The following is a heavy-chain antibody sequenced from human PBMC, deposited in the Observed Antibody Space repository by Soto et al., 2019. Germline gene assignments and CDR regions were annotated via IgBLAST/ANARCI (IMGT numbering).Heavy chain of an antibody. CDR1: GDNVSCNSAA. CDR2: TYYRSRWYN. J-gene: IGHJ6*03. V-gene: IGHV6-1*01. D-gene: IGHD1-7*01. CDR3: AGTTSHQWYYMDV. Sequence: QTLSLTFAISGDNVSCNSAAWNWIRLSPSRGLEWLARTYYRSRWYNDYAVSVRSRITVNPDTSKNQFSLQLTSVTPEDTAVYYCAGTTSHQWYYMDVWGKGTTVTVSS.